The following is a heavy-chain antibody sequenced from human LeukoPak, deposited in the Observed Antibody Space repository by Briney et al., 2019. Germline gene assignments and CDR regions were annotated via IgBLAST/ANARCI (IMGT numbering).Heavy chain of an antibody. Sequence: PGGSLRLSCAASGFTFSSYSMNWVRQAPGKGLEWVSSISSSSSYIYYADSVKGRFTISRDNAKNSLYLQMNSLRAEDTAVYYCARVLTMIVGIDYWGQGTLVTVSS. V-gene: IGHV3-21*01. CDR1: GFTFSSYS. D-gene: IGHD3-22*01. CDR2: ISSSSSYI. J-gene: IGHJ4*02. CDR3: ARVLTMIVGIDY.